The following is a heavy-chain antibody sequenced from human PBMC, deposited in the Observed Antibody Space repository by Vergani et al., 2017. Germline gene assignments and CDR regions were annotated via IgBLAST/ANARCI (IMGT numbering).Heavy chain of an antibody. CDR1: GGTFSSYT. CDR3: ARDRLYCSGGSCYPNWFDP. V-gene: IGHV1-69*08. CDR2: IIPILGIA. J-gene: IGHJ5*02. Sequence: QVQLVQSGAEVKKPGSSVKVSCKASGGTFSSYTISWVRQAPGQGLEWMGRIIPILGIANYAQKFKGRVTITADKSTSTAYMELSSLRSEDTAVYYCARDRLYCSGGSCYPNWFDPWGQGTLVTVSS. D-gene: IGHD2-15*01.